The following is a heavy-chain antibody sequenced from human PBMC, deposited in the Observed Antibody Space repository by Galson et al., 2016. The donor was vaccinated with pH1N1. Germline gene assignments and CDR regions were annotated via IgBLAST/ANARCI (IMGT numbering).Heavy chain of an antibody. Sequence: SVRVSCKASGYTFTKYYIHWVRQAPGQGLEWMGVIDHSNGGKNYAQTFQGRVTMTTDTSTSTVYMELSSLRSEDTAIYYCACPKGHDYRALLTDYWGQGTLVTVSS. D-gene: IGHD4-11*01. CDR3: ACPKGHDYRALLTDY. V-gene: IGHV1-46*01. J-gene: IGHJ4*02. CDR1: GYTFTKYY. CDR2: IDHSNGGK.